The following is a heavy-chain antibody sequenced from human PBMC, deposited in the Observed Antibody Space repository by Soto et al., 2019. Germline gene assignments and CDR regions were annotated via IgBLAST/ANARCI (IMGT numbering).Heavy chain of an antibody. Sequence: QGQLVQSGVEVKKPGASVKVYCKASGYTFSRYGISWVRQAPGQGLEWMGWISGYNGDTNYAQKFQGRVTMTIDTSTNTAYMELRTLTSDDTAVYYCAKNGQPPYYYYGMDVWGQGTTVSVSS. CDR2: ISGYNGDT. V-gene: IGHV1-18*01. CDR3: AKNGQPPYYYYGMDV. J-gene: IGHJ6*02. D-gene: IGHD2-8*01. CDR1: GYTFSRYG.